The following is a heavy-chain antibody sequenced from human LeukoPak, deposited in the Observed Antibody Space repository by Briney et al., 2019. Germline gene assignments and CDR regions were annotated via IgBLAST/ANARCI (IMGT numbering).Heavy chain of an antibody. J-gene: IGHJ4*02. D-gene: IGHD5-18*01. CDR3: ARLRSADTAMVLHY. CDR2: GST. Sequence: GSTNYNPSLKSRVTISVDTSKNQFSLKLSSVTAADTAVYYCARLRSADTAMVLHYWGQGTLVTVSS. V-gene: IGHV4-59*08.